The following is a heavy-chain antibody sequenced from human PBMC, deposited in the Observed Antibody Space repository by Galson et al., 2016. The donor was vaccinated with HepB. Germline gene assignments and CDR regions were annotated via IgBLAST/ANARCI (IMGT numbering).Heavy chain of an antibody. J-gene: IGHJ6*02. V-gene: IGHV3-72*01. CDR3: ASVGPLVSQSYHYGMDV. D-gene: IGHD3-9*01. CDR2: SRNKANGFTT. CDR1: GLTISGYG. Sequence: SLRLSCAASGLTISGYGMHWVRQAPGKGLEWVGRSRNKANGFTTEYAASVKGRFTFSRDDSKTSLYLQMNSLKTEDTAVYYCASVGPLVSQSYHYGMDVWGQGTTVTVSS.